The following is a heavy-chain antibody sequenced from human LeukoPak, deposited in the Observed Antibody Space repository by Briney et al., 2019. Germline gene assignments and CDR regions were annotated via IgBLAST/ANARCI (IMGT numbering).Heavy chain of an antibody. CDR1: GXSISGYY. CDR2: MHSTGST. CDR3: VVWKGDYTVDY. D-gene: IGHD4-17*01. Sequence: SETLSLTCTVSGXSISGYYWSWIRQPPGKGLEWIGYMHSTGSTNQNPSLKSRVTMSVDASKNQFSLKLTSVTAADTAVYYCVVWKGDYTVDYWGQGTLVTVSS. J-gene: IGHJ4*02. V-gene: IGHV4-59*12.